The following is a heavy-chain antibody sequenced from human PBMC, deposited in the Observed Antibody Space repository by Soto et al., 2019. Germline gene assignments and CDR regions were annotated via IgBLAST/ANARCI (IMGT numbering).Heavy chain of an antibody. Sequence: SETLSLTCTVSGGSISSGGYYWSWIRQHPGKGLEWIGYIYYSGSTYYNPSLKSRVTISVDTSKNQFSLKLSSVTAADTAVYYCARSYYDFWSGYYTRGDYYYGMDVWGQGTTVTVPS. CDR3: ARSYYDFWSGYYTRGDYYYGMDV. V-gene: IGHV4-31*03. D-gene: IGHD3-3*01. CDR1: GGSISSGGYY. J-gene: IGHJ6*02. CDR2: IYYSGST.